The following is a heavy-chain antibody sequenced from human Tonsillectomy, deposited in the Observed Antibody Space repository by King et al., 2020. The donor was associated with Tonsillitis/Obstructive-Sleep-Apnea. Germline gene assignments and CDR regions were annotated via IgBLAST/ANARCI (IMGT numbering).Heavy chain of an antibody. D-gene: IGHD6-13*01. J-gene: IGHJ4*02. CDR1: GGSFSGYY. CDR3: AAGTYYFDY. Sequence: VQLQQWGAGLLKPSETLSITCAVYGGSFSGYYWSWIRQPPGKGLEWIGEINHSGSTNYNPSLKSRVTISVDTSKNQFSLKLSSVTSADTAVYYCAAGTYYFDYWGQGTLVTVSS. V-gene: IGHV4-34*01. CDR2: INHSGST.